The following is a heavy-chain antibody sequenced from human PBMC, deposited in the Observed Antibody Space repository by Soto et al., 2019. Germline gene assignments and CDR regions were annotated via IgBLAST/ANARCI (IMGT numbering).Heavy chain of an antibody. Sequence: QVQLVESGGGGVQPGRCLRLSCAASGFTFSSYGMHWVRQAPGKGLEWVAFIWYDGSNKYYADSVKGRFTSHRDNSKNTPYPPMNSLRADETAVYYCASVDFIVATTGLTDYWGRGTVVTVSS. CDR3: ASVDFIVATTGLTDY. J-gene: IGHJ4*01. CDR2: IWYDGSNK. V-gene: IGHV3-33*01. D-gene: IGHD5-12*01. CDR1: GFTFSSYG.